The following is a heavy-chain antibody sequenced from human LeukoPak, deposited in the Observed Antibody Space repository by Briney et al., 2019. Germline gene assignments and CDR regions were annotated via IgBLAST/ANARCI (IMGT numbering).Heavy chain of an antibody. CDR3: AKDLVVGATATYFDY. CDR1: GFTFSDYY. Sequence: GGSLRLSCAASGFTFSDYYMSWVRQAPGKGLEWVSAISGSGGSTYYADSVKGRFTISRDNSKNTLYLQMNSLRAEDTAVYYCAKDLVVGATATYFDYWGQGTLVTVSS. D-gene: IGHD1-26*01. J-gene: IGHJ4*02. CDR2: ISGSGGST. V-gene: IGHV3-23*01.